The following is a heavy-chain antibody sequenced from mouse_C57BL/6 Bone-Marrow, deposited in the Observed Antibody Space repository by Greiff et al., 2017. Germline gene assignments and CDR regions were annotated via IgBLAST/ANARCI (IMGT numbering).Heavy chain of an antibody. D-gene: IGHD1-1*01. J-gene: IGHJ4*01. CDR3: ARYSGTYAMDD. Sequence: EVQGVESGGGLVQPGGSLSLSCAASGFTFTDYYMSWVRQPPGKALEWLGFIRNKANGYTTEYSASVKGRFTISRDNSQSILYLQMIALRAEDSATYDCARYSGTYAMDDWGQGTSVTVSS. V-gene: IGHV7-3*01. CDR2: IRNKANGYTT. CDR1: GFTFTDYY.